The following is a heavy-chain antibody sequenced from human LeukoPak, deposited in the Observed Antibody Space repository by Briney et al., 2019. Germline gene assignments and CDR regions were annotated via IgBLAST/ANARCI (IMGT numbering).Heavy chain of an antibody. J-gene: IGHJ3*02. CDR3: ASRGGGAFDI. Sequence: SETLSLTCTVSGGSISSGDYYWSWIRQPPGKGLEWTGYIYYSGSTYYNPSLKSRVTISVDTSKNQFSLKLSSVTAADTAVYYCASRGGGAFDIWGQGTMVTVSS. CDR2: IYYSGST. CDR1: GGSISSGDYY. V-gene: IGHV4-30-4*01. D-gene: IGHD2-15*01.